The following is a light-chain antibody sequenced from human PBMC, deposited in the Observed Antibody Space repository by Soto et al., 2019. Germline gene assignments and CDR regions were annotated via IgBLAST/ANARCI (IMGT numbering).Light chain of an antibody. Sequence: DIQKTQSPSSLSASVGNRVTITCRASQSISSYLNWYQQKPGKAPKFLIYKASSLASGVPSRFSGSGSGTDFTLTISSLKHDDFATYYCQQYNSYTVTFGGGTKVDIK. CDR1: QSISSY. J-gene: IGKJ4*01. CDR3: QQYNSYTVT. V-gene: IGKV1-5*03. CDR2: KAS.